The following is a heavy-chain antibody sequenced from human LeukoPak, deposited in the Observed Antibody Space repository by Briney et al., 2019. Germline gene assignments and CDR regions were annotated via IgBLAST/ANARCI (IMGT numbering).Heavy chain of an antibody. CDR2: IYYSGST. D-gene: IGHD5-18*01. Sequence: SETLSLTCSVSGDAISSYYWSWIRQPPGEGLEWIGYIYYSGSTNYNPSLKSRVTISVVTSKNQISLKLSSVTAADTAAYYCARHPPRGYSYGSDGFDIWGQGTMVTVSS. CDR1: GDAISSYY. J-gene: IGHJ3*02. CDR3: ARHPPRGYSYGSDGFDI. V-gene: IGHV4-59*08.